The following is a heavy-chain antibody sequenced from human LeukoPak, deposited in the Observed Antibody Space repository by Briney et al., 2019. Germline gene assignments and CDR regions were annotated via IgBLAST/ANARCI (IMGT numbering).Heavy chain of an antibody. CDR3: ARGLSTLPYYYYYYMDV. Sequence: PSETLSLTCAVYGGSFSGYYWCWIRQPPGKGLEWIGEINHSGSTNYNPSLKSRVTISVDTSKNQFSLKLSSVTAADTAVYYCARGLSTLPYYYYYYMDVWGKGTTVTVSS. V-gene: IGHV4-34*01. CDR1: GGSFSGYY. CDR2: INHSGST. D-gene: IGHD5/OR15-5a*01. J-gene: IGHJ6*03.